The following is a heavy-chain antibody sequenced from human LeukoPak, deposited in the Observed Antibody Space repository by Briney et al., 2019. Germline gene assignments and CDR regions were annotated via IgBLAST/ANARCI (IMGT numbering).Heavy chain of an antibody. CDR3: ARARYSSSWEYYFDY. V-gene: IGHV4-34*01. Sequence: PSETLSLTCAVYGGSFSGYYWSWVRQPPGKGLEWIGEINHSGSTNYNPSLKSRVTISVDTSKNQFSLKLSSVTAADTAVYYCARARYSSSWEYYFDYWGQGTLVAVSS. J-gene: IGHJ4*02. D-gene: IGHD6-13*01. CDR2: INHSGST. CDR1: GGSFSGYY.